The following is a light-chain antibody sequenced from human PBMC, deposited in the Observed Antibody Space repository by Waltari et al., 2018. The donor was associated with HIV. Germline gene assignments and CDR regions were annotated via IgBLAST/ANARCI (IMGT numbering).Light chain of an antibody. J-gene: IGLJ1*01. V-gene: IGLV1-44*01. CDR1: SPNLGRNP. CDR2: NND. CDR3: AAWDDSLTVSYV. Sequence: QSVLTQPPSASGTPGQRVTISCSGSSPNLGRNPVNWYQPFPGRAPKPLIYNNDQRPSGVPDRFAGSKSGTSASLAIGGLQSDDEADYYCAAWDDSLTVSYVFGPGTKVTVL.